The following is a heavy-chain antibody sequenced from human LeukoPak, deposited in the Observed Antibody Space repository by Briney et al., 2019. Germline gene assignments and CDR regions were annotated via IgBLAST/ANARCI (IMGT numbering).Heavy chain of an antibody. CDR1: GGTFSSYA. D-gene: IGHD3-10*01. J-gene: IGHJ6*03. CDR2: IIPIFGTA. Sequence: ASVKVSCKASGGTFSSYAISWVRQAPGQGLEWMGGIIPIFGTANYAQKFQGRVTMTRDTSTSTVYMELSSLRSEDTAVYYCARDLYYYGSGSYFIASYYMDVWGKGTTVTISS. V-gene: IGHV1-69*05. CDR3: ARDLYYYGSGSYFIASYYMDV.